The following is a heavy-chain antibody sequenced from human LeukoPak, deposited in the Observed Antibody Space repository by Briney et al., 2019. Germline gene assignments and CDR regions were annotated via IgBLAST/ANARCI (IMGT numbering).Heavy chain of an antibody. V-gene: IGHV4-39*01. CDR2: IYYSGST. CDR3: ARRRYYDSTGYLD. J-gene: IGHJ1*01. Sequence: SETLSLTCTVSGGYISSSSYYWDWIRQPSGRGPEWIGSIYYSGSTYYNPSLKSRLTIFLDTSKNPFSLKLASVTAADTAVYYCARRRYYDSTGYLDWGQGTLVTVSS. D-gene: IGHD3-22*01. CDR1: GGYISSSSYY.